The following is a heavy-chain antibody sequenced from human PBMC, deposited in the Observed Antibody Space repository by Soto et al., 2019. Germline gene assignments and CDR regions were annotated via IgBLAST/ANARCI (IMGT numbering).Heavy chain of an antibody. CDR3: AGDSYNVSAFDS. D-gene: IGHD1-20*01. J-gene: IGHJ3*02. CDR2: IKQDGSDK. Sequence: GGSLRLSCAASGFTFSSYWMSWVRQAPGKGLEWVAIIKQDGSDKYYVDSVKGRFTISRDNAKNSLYLQMNRLRAEGTAVYYCAGDSYNVSAFDSWGQGTMVTVSS. V-gene: IGHV3-7*01. CDR1: GFTFSSYW.